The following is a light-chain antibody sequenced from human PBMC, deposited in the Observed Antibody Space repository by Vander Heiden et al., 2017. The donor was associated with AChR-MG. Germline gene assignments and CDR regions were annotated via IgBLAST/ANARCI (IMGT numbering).Light chain of an antibody. J-gene: IGLJ2*01. CDR2: QDS. Sequence: SYELTQPPPVSVSPGQTASITCSGDKLGDKYACWYQQKPGQSPVLVIYQDSKRPSGIPERFSGSNSGNTATLTISGTQAMDEADYYCQAWDSSISGVVFGGGTKLTVL. CDR1: KLGDKY. CDR3: QAWDSSISGVV. V-gene: IGLV3-1*01.